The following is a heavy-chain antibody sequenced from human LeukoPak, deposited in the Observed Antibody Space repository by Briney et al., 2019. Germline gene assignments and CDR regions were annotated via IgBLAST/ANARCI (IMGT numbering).Heavy chain of an antibody. V-gene: IGHV4-59*01. CDR1: GGSISSYY. Sequence: SETLSLTCTVSGGSISSYYWSWIRQPPGKGLEWIGYIYYSGSTNYNPSLKSRVTISVDTSKNQFSLKLSSVTAADTAVYYCARDFCGGDCYSTPTALYYWGQGTLVTVSS. J-gene: IGHJ4*02. D-gene: IGHD2-21*02. CDR3: ARDFCGGDCYSTPTALYY. CDR2: IYYSGST.